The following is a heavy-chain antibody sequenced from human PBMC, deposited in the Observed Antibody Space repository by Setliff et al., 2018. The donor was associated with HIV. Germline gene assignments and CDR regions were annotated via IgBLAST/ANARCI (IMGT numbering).Heavy chain of an antibody. CDR1: GGSISSYY. Sequence: ASETLSLTCTVSGGSISSYYWSWIRQPPGKGLEWIGYIYYSGSTNYNPSLKSRVTISVDTSKNQFSLKLSSVTAADTAVYYCARDLIYYGSGSPSYWGQGTLVTVSS. D-gene: IGHD3-10*01. V-gene: IGHV4-59*01. CDR3: ARDLIYYGSGSPSY. CDR2: IYYSGST. J-gene: IGHJ4*02.